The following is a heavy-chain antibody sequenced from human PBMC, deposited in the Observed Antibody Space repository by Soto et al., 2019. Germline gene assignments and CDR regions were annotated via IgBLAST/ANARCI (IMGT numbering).Heavy chain of an antibody. CDR1: GFTFSSYW. CDR3: VTLTPPNDY. J-gene: IGHJ4*02. CDR2: ISGDGSST. V-gene: IGHV3-74*01. Sequence: EVQLVESGGGVVQPGGSLRLSCAASGFTFSSYWMHWVRQAPGKGLVWVARISGDGSSTSHADSVKGRFTISRDNAKNTLYLQMNSLRAEDTAVYYCVTLTPPNDYWGQGTLVTVSS.